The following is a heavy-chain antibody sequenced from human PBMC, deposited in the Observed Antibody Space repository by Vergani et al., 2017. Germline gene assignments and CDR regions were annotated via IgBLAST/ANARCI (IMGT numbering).Heavy chain of an antibody. CDR1: EFTFSTYS. CDR3: ARSTVTTYYYSGMDV. CDR2: ISSSSSYI. V-gene: IGHV3-21*01. Sequence: EVQLVESGGGLVKPGGSLRLSCAASEFTFSTYSMNWVRQAPGKGLEWVSSISSSSSYIYYADSVKGRFTISRDNAKNSLYLQMNSLRAEDTAVYYCARSTVTTYYYSGMDVWGQGTTGTVSS. J-gene: IGHJ6*02. D-gene: IGHD4-17*01.